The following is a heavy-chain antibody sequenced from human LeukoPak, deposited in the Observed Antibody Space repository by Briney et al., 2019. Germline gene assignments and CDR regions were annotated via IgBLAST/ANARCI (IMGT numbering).Heavy chain of an antibody. J-gene: IGHJ3*02. D-gene: IGHD3-3*01. CDR2: ISYDGSNK. CDR1: GFTFSSYA. Sequence: GGSLRLSCAASGFTFSSYAMHWVRQAPGKGLEWVAVISYDGSNKYYADSVKGRFTISRDNSKNTLYLQMNSLRAEDTAVYYCARGGDFWSGDAFDIWGQGTMVTVSS. V-gene: IGHV3-30-3*01. CDR3: ARGGDFWSGDAFDI.